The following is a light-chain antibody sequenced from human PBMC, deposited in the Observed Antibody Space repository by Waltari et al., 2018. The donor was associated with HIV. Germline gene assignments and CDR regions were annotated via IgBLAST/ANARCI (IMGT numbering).Light chain of an antibody. CDR3: QAWDRKTVV. Sequence: SYELTQPSSVSVSPGQTASITCSGDKLGDKYVCWYQRKPGQSPIWVIDQVNKRPSGIPERFSGSNSGNTATLTISGTQAMDEADYYCQAWDRKTVVFGGGTKLTVL. V-gene: IGLV3-1*01. J-gene: IGLJ3*02. CDR2: QVN. CDR1: KLGDKY.